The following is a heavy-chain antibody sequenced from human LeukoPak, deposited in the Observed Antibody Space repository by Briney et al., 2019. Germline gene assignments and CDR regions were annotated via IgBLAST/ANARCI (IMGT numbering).Heavy chain of an antibody. CDR1: GGSISSSNFY. V-gene: IGHV4-39*07. CDR2: IYYSGST. Sequence: SETLSLTCTVSGGSISSSNFYWGWIRQPPGKGLEWIGSIYYSGSTYYNPSLKSRVTISVDKSNNQFSLNLSSVTAADTAVYYCAKSNAWDWFAPWGQGTLVTVSS. CDR3: AKSNAWDWFAP. J-gene: IGHJ5*02. D-gene: IGHD4-11*01.